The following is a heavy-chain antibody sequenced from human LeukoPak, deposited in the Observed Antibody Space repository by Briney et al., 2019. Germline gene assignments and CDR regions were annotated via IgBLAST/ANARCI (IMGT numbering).Heavy chain of an antibody. Sequence: EASVKVSCKASGGTFSSYAISWVRQAPGQGLEWMGGIIPIFGTANYAQKFQGRVTITTDESTSTAYMELSSLRSEDTAVYYCARVYYDSSGYTDYWGQGTLVTVSS. CDR2: IIPIFGTA. D-gene: IGHD3-22*01. V-gene: IGHV1-69*05. CDR1: GGTFSSYA. CDR3: ARVYYDSSGYTDY. J-gene: IGHJ4*02.